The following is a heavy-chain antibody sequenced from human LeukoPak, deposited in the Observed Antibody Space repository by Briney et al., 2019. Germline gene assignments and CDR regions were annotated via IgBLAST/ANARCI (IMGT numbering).Heavy chain of an antibody. CDR2: IWFDGSNE. CDR1: GFNFSYYA. CDR3: ARDRWRSGWYDY. J-gene: IGHJ4*02. Sequence: GGSLRLSCTASGFNFSYYAMHWVRQAPGKGLAWVALIWFDGSNEYYEDSVKGRFTISRDNSKDTVFLQMNGLTVDDTAVYYCARDRWRSGWYDYWGQGTLVTVSS. V-gene: IGHV3-33*01. D-gene: IGHD6-19*01.